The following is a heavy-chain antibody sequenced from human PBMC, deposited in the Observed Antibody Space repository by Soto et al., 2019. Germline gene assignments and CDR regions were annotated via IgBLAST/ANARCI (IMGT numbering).Heavy chain of an antibody. CDR1: GFTVSSNY. V-gene: IGHV3-66*01. Sequence: PGGSLRLSCAASGFTVSSNYMSWVRQAPGKGLEWVSVIYSGGSTYYADSVKGRFTISRDNSKNTVYLQTNSLRAEDTAVYYCAREIVDYYDSSGYQGAYHFYGMDVWGQGTTVTVSS. D-gene: IGHD3-22*01. CDR2: IYSGGST. CDR3: AREIVDYYDSSGYQGAYHFYGMDV. J-gene: IGHJ6*02.